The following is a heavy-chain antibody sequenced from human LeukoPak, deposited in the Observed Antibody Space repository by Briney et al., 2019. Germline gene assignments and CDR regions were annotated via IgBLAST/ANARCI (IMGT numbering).Heavy chain of an antibody. D-gene: IGHD6-13*01. Sequence: SETLSLTCTVSGGSISSSSYYWSWIRQPPGKGLEWIGYIYYSGSTNYNPSLKSRVTISVDTSKNQFSLKLSSVTAADTAVYYCARGANQIAAAVVDYWGQGTLVTVSS. CDR3: ARGANQIAAAVVDY. CDR2: IYYSGST. J-gene: IGHJ4*02. V-gene: IGHV4-61*01. CDR1: GGSISSSSYY.